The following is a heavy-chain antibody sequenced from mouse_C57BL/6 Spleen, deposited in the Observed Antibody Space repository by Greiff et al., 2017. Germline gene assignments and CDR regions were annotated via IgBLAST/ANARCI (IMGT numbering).Heavy chain of an antibody. CDR1: GYTFTSYW. CDR3: ARTTNWDFDD. V-gene: IGHV1-69*01. D-gene: IGHD4-1*01. J-gene: IGHJ2*01. CDR2: IDPSDSYT. Sequence: QVQLQQPGAELVMPGASVKLSCKASGYTFTSYWMHWVKQRPGQGLEWIGEIDPSDSYTNYNQKFKGKSTLTVDKSSSTAYMQLSSLASEDSAVYYCARTTNWDFDDWGQGTTLTVSS.